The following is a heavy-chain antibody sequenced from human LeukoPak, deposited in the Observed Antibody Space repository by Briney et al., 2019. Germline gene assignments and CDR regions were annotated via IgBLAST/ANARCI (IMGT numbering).Heavy chain of an antibody. CDR1: GGSFSGYY. CDR3: ASGYYYRNDY. D-gene: IGHD3-10*01. V-gene: IGHV4-34*01. Sequence: SETLSLTCAVYGGSFSGYYWSWIRQPPGKGLEWIGEINHSGSTNYNPSLKSRVTISVDTSKNLFSLKLSSVTAADTAVYYCASGYYYRNDYWGQGTLVTVSS. CDR2: INHSGST. J-gene: IGHJ4*02.